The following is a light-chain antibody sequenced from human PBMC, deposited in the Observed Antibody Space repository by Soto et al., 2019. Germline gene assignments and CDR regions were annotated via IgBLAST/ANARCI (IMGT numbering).Light chain of an antibody. CDR3: CSYAGSSTPVV. CDR1: SSDVGGYNY. V-gene: IGLV2-23*01. J-gene: IGLJ2*01. Sequence: QSALTQPASVSGSPGQSITISCTGTSSDVGGYNYVSWFQHHPGKAPKLMIYEGSKRPSGVSNRFSGSKSGNTASLTISGLQAEDEADYYCCSYAGSSTPVVFGGGTQLTVL. CDR2: EGS.